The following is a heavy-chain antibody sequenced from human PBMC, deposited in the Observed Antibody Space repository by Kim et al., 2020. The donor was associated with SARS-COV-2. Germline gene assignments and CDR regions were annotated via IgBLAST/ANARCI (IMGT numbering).Heavy chain of an antibody. CDR2: FDPEDGET. D-gene: IGHD4-17*01. J-gene: IGHJ5*02. CDR1: GYTLTELS. CDR3: ATSTTVTTSGWFDP. Sequence: KVSCQVSGYTLTELSMHWVRQAPGKGLEWMGGFDPEDGETIYAQKFQGRVTMTEDTSTDTAYMELSSLRSEDTAVYYCATSTTVTTSGWFDPWGQGTLVTVSS. V-gene: IGHV1-24*01.